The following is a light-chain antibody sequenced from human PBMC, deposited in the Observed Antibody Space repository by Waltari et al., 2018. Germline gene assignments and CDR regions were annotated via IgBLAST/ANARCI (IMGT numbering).Light chain of an antibody. CDR1: QDISNW. CDR2: PAS. J-gene: IGKJ4*01. Sequence: DIQMTQSPSSLSASVGDRVTITCRASQDISNWLAWYQQKPGKAPKLLIFPASRLQSGVPSRFSGSGSGSDFSLTISSLQPEDFATYYCQQANTFPVTFGGGTKVEIK. V-gene: IGKV1-12*01. CDR3: QQANTFPVT.